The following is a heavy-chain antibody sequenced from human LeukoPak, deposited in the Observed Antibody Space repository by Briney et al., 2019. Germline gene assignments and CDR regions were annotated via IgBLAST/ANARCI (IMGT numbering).Heavy chain of an antibody. D-gene: IGHD5-24*01. Sequence: SETLSFTCTVSGVSICINYWSWIRQPPGRGLEWIGYFYYSESPHYNPSLQSRVTISVVTSKHQFSLKLSSVTGADTAVYYCARAERWLQFEPWGQETLVTVLS. CDR3: ARAERWLQFEP. V-gene: IGHV4-59*01. CDR1: GVSICINY. CDR2: FYYSESP. J-gene: IGHJ5*02.